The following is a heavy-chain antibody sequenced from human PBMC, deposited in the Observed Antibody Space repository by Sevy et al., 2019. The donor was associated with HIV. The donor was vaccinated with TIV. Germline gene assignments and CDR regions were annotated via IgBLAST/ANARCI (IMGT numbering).Heavy chain of an antibody. CDR3: AKAPLAYCGGDCYSDY. V-gene: IGHV3-23*01. J-gene: IGHJ4*02. Sequence: GGSLRLSCAASGFIFSSYVMTWVRQAPGKGLEWVSTISGSGGYTYYAESVKGRFTISRDNSKNTLYLQMNSLRAEDTAVYYCAKAPLAYCGGDCYSDYWGQGTLVTVSS. CDR1: GFIFSSYV. D-gene: IGHD2-21*02. CDR2: ISGSGGYT.